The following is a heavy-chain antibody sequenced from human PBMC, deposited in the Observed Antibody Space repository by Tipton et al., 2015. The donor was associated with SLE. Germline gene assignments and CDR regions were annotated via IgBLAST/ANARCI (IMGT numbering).Heavy chain of an antibody. D-gene: IGHD2-15*01. CDR3: ASGQSLPLDY. CDR1: GFTFRSYA. Sequence: SLRLSCAASGFTFRSYAMSWVRQAPGKGLEWISVINTAGRTFYSGSLKGRFTISRDNFRDVLYLQINRLRVDDTAVYFCASGQSLPLDYWGQGILVTVAS. CDR2: INTAGRT. V-gene: IGHV3-23*01. J-gene: IGHJ4*02.